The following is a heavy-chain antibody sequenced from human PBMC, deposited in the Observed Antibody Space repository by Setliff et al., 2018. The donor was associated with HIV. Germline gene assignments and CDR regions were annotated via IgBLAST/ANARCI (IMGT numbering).Heavy chain of an antibody. J-gene: IGHJ6*03. V-gene: IGHV3-11*04. CDR3: ARDGPLEGSYRYYYYYMDV. CDR1: GFRFSDYY. D-gene: IGHD3-10*01. Sequence: GGSLRLSCAASGFRFSDYYMNWIRQAPGKGLEWISSISSSGRTIKYADSVKGRFTISRDNAKRSLYLQMNSLRVEDTAVYYCARDGPLEGSYRYYYYYMDVWGKGTTVTVSS. CDR2: ISSSGRTI.